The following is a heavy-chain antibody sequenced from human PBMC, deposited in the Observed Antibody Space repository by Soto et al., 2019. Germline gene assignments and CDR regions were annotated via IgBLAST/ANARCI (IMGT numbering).Heavy chain of an antibody. CDR1: GDSISSRSYY. V-gene: IGHV4-39*01. J-gene: IGHJ6*03. Sequence: LQESGPGLVKPSETLSLTCSVFGDSISSRSYYWAWIRRPPGMGLEWIASISYTGNTYYNPSLTRRAAISGDTSKNQFSLKLSFVTAADTAVYYCARFSWYDGASITNYYMDFWGNGATVTVSS. CDR3: ARFSWYDGASITNYYMDF. CDR2: ISYTGNT. D-gene: IGHD6-13*01.